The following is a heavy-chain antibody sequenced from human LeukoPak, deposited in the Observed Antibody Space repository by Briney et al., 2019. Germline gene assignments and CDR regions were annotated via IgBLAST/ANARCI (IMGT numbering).Heavy chain of an antibody. V-gene: IGHV3-20*04. J-gene: IGHJ5*02. D-gene: IGHD2-2*01. CDR1: GFTFDDYG. CDR3: ARDVEGYCSSTSCSFDP. CDR2: INWNGGST. Sequence: PGGSLRLSCAASGFTFDDYGMSWVRQAPGKGLEWVSGINWNGGSTGYADSVKGRFTISRGNAKNSLYLQMNSLRAEDTAVYYCARDVEGYCSSTSCSFDPWGQGTLVTVSS.